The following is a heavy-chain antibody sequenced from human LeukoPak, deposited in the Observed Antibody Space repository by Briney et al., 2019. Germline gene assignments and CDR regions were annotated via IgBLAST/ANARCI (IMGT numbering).Heavy chain of an antibody. D-gene: IGHD6-13*01. CDR1: GFTFSSYS. V-gene: IGHV3-21*01. CDR2: ISSSSSYI. CDR3: ARLSLAAAGTTDY. Sequence: GGSLRLSCAASGFTFSSYSMNWVRQAPGKGLEWVSSISSSSSYIYYADSVKGRFTISRDNAKNSLYLQMNSLGAEDTAVYYCARLSLAAAGTTDYWGQGTLVTVSS. J-gene: IGHJ4*02.